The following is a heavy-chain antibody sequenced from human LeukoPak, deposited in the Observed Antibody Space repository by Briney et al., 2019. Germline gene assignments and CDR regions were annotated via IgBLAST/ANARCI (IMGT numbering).Heavy chain of an antibody. D-gene: IGHD1-26*01. V-gene: IGHV3-30*04. CDR2: ISNDGTKK. CDR1: GFTFTTYS. Sequence: PGGSLRLSCAASGFTFTTYSMHWVRQAPGKGLEWVAVISNDGTKKYYGDSVKGRLTISRDNSKDTLYLQVSSLRVEDTAVYYCARGSSIVGATLRYYFDYWGQGTLVTVSS. J-gene: IGHJ4*02. CDR3: ARGSSIVGATLRYYFDY.